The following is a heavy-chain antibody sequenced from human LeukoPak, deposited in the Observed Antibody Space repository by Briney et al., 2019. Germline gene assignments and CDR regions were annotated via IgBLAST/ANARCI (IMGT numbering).Heavy chain of an antibody. D-gene: IGHD5-12*01. V-gene: IGHV3-23*01. CDR1: GFTFSSYG. CDR3: AKAHGGYSWDY. Sequence: GGSLRLSCAASGFTFSSYGMSWVRQAPGEGLEWVSGISGSGGSTYYADSVKDRFTISRGNSKNTLYLQMNSLRAEDTAVYYCAKAHGGYSWDYWGQGTLVTVSS. J-gene: IGHJ4*02. CDR2: ISGSGGST.